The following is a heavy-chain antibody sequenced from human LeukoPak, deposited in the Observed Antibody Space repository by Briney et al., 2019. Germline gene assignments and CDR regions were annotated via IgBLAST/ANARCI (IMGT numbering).Heavy chain of an antibody. CDR1: GGSFSGYY. CDR2: IYYSGST. V-gene: IGHV4-59*12. D-gene: IGHD6-6*01. J-gene: IGHJ2*01. CDR3: ARASHGWYFDL. Sequence: SETLSLTCAVYGGSFSGYYWSWIRQPPGKGLEWIGYIYYSGSTNYNPSLKSRVTISVKTSKNQFSLKLSSVTAADTAVYYCARASHGWYFDLWGRGTLVTVSS.